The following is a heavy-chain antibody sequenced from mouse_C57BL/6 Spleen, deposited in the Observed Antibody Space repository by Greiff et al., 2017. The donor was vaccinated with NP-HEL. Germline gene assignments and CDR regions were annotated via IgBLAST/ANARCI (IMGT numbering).Heavy chain of an antibody. V-gene: IGHV1-15*01. CDR2: IDPETGGT. J-gene: IGHJ2*01. CDR3: TEGDYGSLDY. CDR1: GYTFTDYE. D-gene: IGHD2-4*01. Sequence: VQLQESGAELVRPGASVTLSCKASGYTFTDYEMHWVKQTPVHGLEWIGAIDPETGGTAYNQKFKGKAILTADKSSSTAYMELRSLTSEDSAVYYCTEGDYGSLDYWGQGTTLTVSS.